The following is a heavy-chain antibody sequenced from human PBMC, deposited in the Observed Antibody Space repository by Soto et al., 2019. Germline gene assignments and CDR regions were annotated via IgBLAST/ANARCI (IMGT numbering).Heavy chain of an antibody. V-gene: IGHV4-39*01. CDR2: IYYTGTT. D-gene: IGHD6-19*01. CDR1: GGSISSSSYY. CDR3: ARHSFYSSAWSGFDY. Sequence: PSETLSLTCTVSGGSISSSSYYWGWIRQPPWKGLEWIGRIYYTGTTYYNPSLKSRVTISVDTSKNQFSLKLSSVTAADTAVYYCARHSFYSSAWSGFDYWGQEXLVTV. J-gene: IGHJ4*02.